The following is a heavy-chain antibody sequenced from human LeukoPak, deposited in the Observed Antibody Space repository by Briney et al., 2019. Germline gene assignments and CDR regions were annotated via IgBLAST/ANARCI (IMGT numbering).Heavy chain of an antibody. CDR1: DYSYSDYY. CDR2: INPNSGGT. CDR3: ALQRRLLEWLPLDS. V-gene: IGHV1-2*02. J-gene: IGHJ4*02. D-gene: IGHD3-3*01. Sequence: ASVKVSCTAVDYSYSDYYIHWLRQAPGQGPQWMGWINPNSGGTKYQGRVTLTRDKSITTAYMELSGLRSDDTAVYYCALQRRLLEWLPLDSWGQGTLVIVSS.